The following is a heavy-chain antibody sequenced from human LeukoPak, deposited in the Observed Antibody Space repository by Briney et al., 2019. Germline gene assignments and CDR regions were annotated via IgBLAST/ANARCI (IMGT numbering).Heavy chain of an antibody. CDR1: GFTFSSAW. Sequence: GSLRLSCAASGFTFSSAWMSWVCQAPGKGLEWVGRVKTKADGGTTEYAAPVKGRFTISRDDSKNTLDLQMNSLKTEDTGMYYSVTDVPYPAPQIDFWGQGNLDPVSS. J-gene: IGHJ4*02. CDR3: VTDVPYPAPQIDF. V-gene: IGHV3-15*01. CDR2: VKTKADGGTT. D-gene: IGHD2-2*01.